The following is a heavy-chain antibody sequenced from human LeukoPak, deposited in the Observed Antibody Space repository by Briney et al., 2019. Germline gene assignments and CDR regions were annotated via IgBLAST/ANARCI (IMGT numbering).Heavy chain of an antibody. CDR1: GYTFTSYY. D-gene: IGHD6-19*01. CDR3: ARDRDSSGWYRAHNYYYYYMDV. J-gene: IGHJ6*03. V-gene: IGHV1-46*01. Sequence: ASAKVSCKASGYTFTSYYMHWVRQAPGQGLEWMGIINPSGGSTSYAQKSQGRVTMTRDMSTSTVYMELSSLRSEDTAVYYCARDRDSSGWYRAHNYYYYYMDVWGKGTTVTVSS. CDR2: INPSGGST.